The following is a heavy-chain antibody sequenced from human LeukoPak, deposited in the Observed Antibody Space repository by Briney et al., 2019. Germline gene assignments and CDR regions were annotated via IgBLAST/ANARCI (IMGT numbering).Heavy chain of an antibody. CDR3: ARTHTIFGVVRRNWFDP. Sequence: SETLSLTCAVYGGSLSGYYWGWIRQPPGKGLEWIGEINHSGSTNYNPSLKSRVTISVDTSKNQFSLKLSSVTAADTAVHYCARTHTIFGVVRRNWFDPWGQGTLVTVSS. D-gene: IGHD3-3*01. CDR1: GGSLSGYY. V-gene: IGHV4-34*01. CDR2: INHSGST. J-gene: IGHJ5*02.